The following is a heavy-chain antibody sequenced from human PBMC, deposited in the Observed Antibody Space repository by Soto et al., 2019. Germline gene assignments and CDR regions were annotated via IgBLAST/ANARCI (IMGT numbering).Heavy chain of an antibody. J-gene: IGHJ4*02. D-gene: IGHD3-3*01. Sequence: SETLSLTCTVSGDSISGSSYWSWIRQPPGKGLEWIGYIYYSGSTYYNPSLKSRVTISVDTSKNQFSLKLSSVTAADTAVYYCARAYYDFWSGYYRAGYYFDYWGQGTLVTVSS. CDR3: ARAYYDFWSGYYRAGYYFDY. CDR2: IYYSGST. CDR1: GDSISGSSY. V-gene: IGHV4-30-4*01.